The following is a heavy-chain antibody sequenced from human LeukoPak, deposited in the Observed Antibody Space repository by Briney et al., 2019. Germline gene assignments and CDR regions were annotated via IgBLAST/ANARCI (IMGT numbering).Heavy chain of an antibody. CDR2: TYYSGNT. D-gene: IGHD3-22*01. J-gene: IGHJ4*02. Sequence: PSETLSLTCTVSGGSMSSYYWSWIRQPPGKGLEWIGYTYYSGNTNCNPSLKSRVTISVDTSKNQFSLKVSSVTAADTAVYYCARVFHDSSGYPFDYWGQGTLVTVSS. CDR3: ARVFHDSSGYPFDY. CDR1: GGSMSSYY. V-gene: IGHV4-59*01.